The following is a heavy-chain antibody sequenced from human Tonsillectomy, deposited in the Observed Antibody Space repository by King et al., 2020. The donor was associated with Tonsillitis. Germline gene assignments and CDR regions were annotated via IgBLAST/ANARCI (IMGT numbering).Heavy chain of an antibody. CDR3: AAVGLGYYYYYYGMDV. CDR1: GGSVSSGSYY. CDR2: IYYSGST. V-gene: IGHV4-61*01. D-gene: IGHD6-19*01. Sequence: QLQESGPGLVKPSETLSLTCTVSGGSVSSGSYYWSWIRQPPGKGLEWIGYIYYSGSTNYNPSLKSRVTISVDTSKNQFSLKLRSVTAADTAVYYCAAVGLGYYYYYYGMDVWGQGTTVTVSS. J-gene: IGHJ6*02.